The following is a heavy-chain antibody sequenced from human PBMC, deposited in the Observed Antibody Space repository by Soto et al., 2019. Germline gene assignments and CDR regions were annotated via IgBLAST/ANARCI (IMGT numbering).Heavy chain of an antibody. D-gene: IGHD3-3*01. CDR1: GGSINSGGYY. V-gene: IGHV4-31*03. Sequence: LTCTVSGGSINSGGYYWTWLRQHPGKGLEWLGYIADFGYTFYNPSLQSRVILSMDTSKSQFSLKLSSATAADTAVYFCARKQAGFFYGIDYWGQGTLVTVSS. CDR3: ARKQAGFFYGIDY. J-gene: IGHJ4*02. CDR2: IADFGYT.